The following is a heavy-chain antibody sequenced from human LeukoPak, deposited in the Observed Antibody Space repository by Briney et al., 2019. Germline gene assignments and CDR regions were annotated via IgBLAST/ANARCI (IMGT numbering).Heavy chain of an antibody. CDR1: GFTVSSNY. V-gene: IGHV3-53*01. Sequence: PGGSLRLSCAASGFTVSSNYMSWVRQAPGKGLEWVSVLYSGGSTYYADSVKGRFTISRDNSKNTLYLQMNSLRAEDTAVYYCAREIYCSASSCTGGVFDIWGQGTMVTVSS. CDR3: AREIYCSASSCTGGVFDI. D-gene: IGHD2-15*01. J-gene: IGHJ3*02. CDR2: LYSGGST.